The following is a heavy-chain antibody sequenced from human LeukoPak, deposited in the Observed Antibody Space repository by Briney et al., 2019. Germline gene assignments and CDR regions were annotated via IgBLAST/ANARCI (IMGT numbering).Heavy chain of an antibody. D-gene: IGHD1-26*01. V-gene: IGHV4-39*01. CDR2: IYYSGST. CDR1: GGSISSSSYC. CDR3: ARHGGSYYGFDY. J-gene: IGHJ4*02. Sequence: SETLSLTCTVSGGSISSSSYCWGWIRQPPGKGLEWIGSIYYSGSTYYNPSLKSRVTISVDTSKNQFSLKLGSVTAADTAVYYCARHGGSYYGFDYWGQGTLVTVSS.